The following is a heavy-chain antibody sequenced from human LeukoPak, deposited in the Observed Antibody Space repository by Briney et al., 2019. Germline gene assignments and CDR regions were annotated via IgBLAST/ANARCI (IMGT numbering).Heavy chain of an antibody. CDR2: IYHSGST. J-gene: IGHJ5*02. D-gene: IGHD3-3*01. V-gene: IGHV4-34*01. CDR3: ARGCYDFWSGYYNQGNWFDP. Sequence: SETLSLTCAVYGGSFSGYYWSWIRQPPGKGLEWIGSIYHSGSTYYNPSLKSRVTISVDTSKNQFSLKLSSVTAADTAVYYCARGCYDFWSGYYNQGNWFDPWGQGTLVTVSS. CDR1: GGSFSGYY.